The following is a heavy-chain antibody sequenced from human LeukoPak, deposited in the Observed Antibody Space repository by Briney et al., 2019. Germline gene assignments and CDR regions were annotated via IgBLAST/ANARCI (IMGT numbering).Heavy chain of an antibody. CDR3: ARDRNDFYYYYYMDV. J-gene: IGHJ6*03. Sequence: ASAKVSCKASGYTFTGYYMHWVRQAPGQGLEWMGWINPNSGGTNYAQKFQGRVTMTRDTSISTAYMELSRLRSDDTAVYYCARDRNDFYYYYYMDVWGKGTTVTVSS. D-gene: IGHD3-3*01. CDR2: INPNSGGT. V-gene: IGHV1-2*02. CDR1: GYTFTGYY.